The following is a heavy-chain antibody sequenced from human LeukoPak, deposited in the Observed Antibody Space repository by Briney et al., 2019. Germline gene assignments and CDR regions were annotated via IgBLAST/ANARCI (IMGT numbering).Heavy chain of an antibody. Sequence: GGSLRLSCAASGFTFSGYWMHWVRQAPGKGLVWVSRINIDGSSTSYVDSGKGRFNISRDNAKNTLYLQMNSLRAEDTAVYYCARGYNYGYWIDYWGQGTLVTVSS. J-gene: IGHJ4*02. D-gene: IGHD5-18*01. CDR2: INIDGSST. CDR1: GFTFSGYW. CDR3: ARGYNYGYWIDY. V-gene: IGHV3-74*01.